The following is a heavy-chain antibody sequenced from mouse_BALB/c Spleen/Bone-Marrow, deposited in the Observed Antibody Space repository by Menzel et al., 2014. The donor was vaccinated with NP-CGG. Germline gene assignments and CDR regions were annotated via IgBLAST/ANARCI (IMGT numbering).Heavy chain of an antibody. CDR3: ARRRYGYDWYFDV. V-gene: IGHV1-14*01. CDR1: GYTFTSYV. D-gene: IGHD2-2*01. CDR2: INPNNDGT. Sequence: HLVESGPELVKPGASAKMSCKASGYTFTSYVMHWVKQKPGQGLEWIGNINPNNDGTKYNEKFKGKATLTSDKSSSTAYMELSSLTSEDSAVYYCARRRYGYDWYFDVWGAGTTVTVSS. J-gene: IGHJ1*01.